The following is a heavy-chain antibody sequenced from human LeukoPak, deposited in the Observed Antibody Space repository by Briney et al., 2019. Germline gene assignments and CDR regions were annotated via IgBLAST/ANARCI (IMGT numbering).Heavy chain of an antibody. CDR1: GGSISSYY. J-gene: IGHJ4*02. CDR3: ARDHRMVATWSGFDY. Sequence: SETLSLTCTVSGGSISSYYWSWIRQPPGKGLEWIGYIYYSGSTNYNPSLKSRVTISVDTSKNQFSLKLSSVTAADTAVYYCARDHRMVATWSGFDYWGQGTLVTVSS. D-gene: IGHD5-12*01. CDR2: IYYSGST. V-gene: IGHV4-59*12.